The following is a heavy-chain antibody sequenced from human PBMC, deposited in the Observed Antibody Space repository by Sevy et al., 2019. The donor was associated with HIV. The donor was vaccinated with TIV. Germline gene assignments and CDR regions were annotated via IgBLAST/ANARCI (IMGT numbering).Heavy chain of an antibody. CDR3: AHWLYGDYVTNFDY. CDR1: GISLSTSGMG. CDR2: IYWDDDK. V-gene: IGHV2-5*02. D-gene: IGHD4-17*01. J-gene: IGHJ4*02. Sequence: SGPTLVNPTQTLTLTCTFSGISLSTSGMGVGWIRQPPGKALEWLALIYWDDDKRYSPYLKSRLTITKDTSKNQVVLKMTNMDPVDTATYYCAHWLYGDYVTNFDYWGQGTLVTVSS.